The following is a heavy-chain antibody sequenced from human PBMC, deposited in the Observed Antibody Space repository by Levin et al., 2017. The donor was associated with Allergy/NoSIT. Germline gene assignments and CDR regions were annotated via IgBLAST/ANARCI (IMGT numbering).Heavy chain of an antibody. CDR2: VYQDGAT. D-gene: IGHD3-10*01. V-gene: IGHV4-4*02. CDR3: ARRRGATVGPFEY. Sequence: NPSETLSLTCAVSGDSITTTNWWSWVRQPPGKGLQWVGEVYQDGATSYNPSLKSRVFVSMDKFRNEFSLNLYSATAADTAVYFCARRRGATVGPFEYWGQGALVAVS. CDR1: GDSITTTNW. J-gene: IGHJ4*02.